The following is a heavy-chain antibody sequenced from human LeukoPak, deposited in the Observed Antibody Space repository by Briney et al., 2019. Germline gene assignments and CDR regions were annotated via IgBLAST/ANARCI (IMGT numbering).Heavy chain of an antibody. D-gene: IGHD2-15*01. CDR2: IYYSGST. V-gene: IGHV4-31*01. CDR3: ARAWAPYCSGGSCYSDYFDY. J-gene: IGHJ4*02. CDR1: GGSISSGGNY. Sequence: SETLSLTCTVSGGSISSGGNYWSWIRQHPGKGLEWVGYIYYSGSTYYNPSLKSLGTISVDTSKNQFFLKLSSVSAADTAVYYCARAWAPYCSGGSCYSDYFDYWGQGTLVTVSS.